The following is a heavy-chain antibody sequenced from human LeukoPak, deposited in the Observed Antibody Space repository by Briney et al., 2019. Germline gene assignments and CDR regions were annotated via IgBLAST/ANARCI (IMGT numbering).Heavy chain of an antibody. Sequence: SETLSLTCTVSGGSVSSGSYYWSWIRQPPGKGLEWIGYIYYSGSTNYNPSLKSRVTISVDTSKNQFSLKRSSVTAADTAVYYCARGYDSSSPALDIWGQGTMVTVSS. CDR3: ARGYDSSSPALDI. J-gene: IGHJ3*02. D-gene: IGHD3-22*01. CDR1: GGSVSSGSYY. CDR2: IYYSGST. V-gene: IGHV4-61*01.